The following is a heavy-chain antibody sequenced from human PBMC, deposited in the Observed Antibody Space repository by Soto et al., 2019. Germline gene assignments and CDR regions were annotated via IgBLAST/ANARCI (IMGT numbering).Heavy chain of an antibody. J-gene: IGHJ4*02. V-gene: IGHV3-23*01. Sequence: HPGGSLRLSCAASGFTFSSYAMSWVRQAPGKGMEWVAAISGSGGSTYYADSVKGRFTISRENSKDTLYLQMNSLRAEDAAVYYCAKDLVGSNADYYDYWGQGTLVTVSS. CDR3: AKDLVGSNADYYDY. CDR1: GFTFSSYA. D-gene: IGHD2-15*01. CDR2: ISGSGGST.